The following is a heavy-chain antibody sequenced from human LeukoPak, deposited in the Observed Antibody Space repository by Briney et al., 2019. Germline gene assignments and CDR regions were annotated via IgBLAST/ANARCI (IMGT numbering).Heavy chain of an antibody. D-gene: IGHD2-2*01. V-gene: IGHV3-23*01. Sequence: GGSLRLSCIASRFTFSTYAMSWARQAPGKGLEWVSSISGRGDTTYYTGSVKGRFTISRDNSKNALYLQMSSLRAEDTAVYYCAKSQRNDQQVVQRIDYWGQGTLVTVSS. CDR2: ISGRGDTT. CDR3: AKSQRNDQQVVQRIDY. J-gene: IGHJ4*02. CDR1: RFTFSTYA.